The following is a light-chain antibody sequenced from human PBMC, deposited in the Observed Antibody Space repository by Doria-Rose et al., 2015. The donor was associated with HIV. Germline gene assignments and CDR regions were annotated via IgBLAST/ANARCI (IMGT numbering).Light chain of an antibody. J-gene: IGKJ1*01. CDR2: DGS. CDR3: HQYGTSWT. V-gene: IGKV3-20*01. Sequence: TQPPGTLSLSPGERATLSCRASQSFSSTYLAWYQQKPGQAPSLLLYDGSTTATGIPDRFSASGSGTDFTLTINRLEPEDFALYYCHQYGTSWTFGQGTKVEI. CDR1: QSFSSTY.